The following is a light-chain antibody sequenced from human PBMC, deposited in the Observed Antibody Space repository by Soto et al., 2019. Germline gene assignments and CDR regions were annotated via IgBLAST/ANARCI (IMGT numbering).Light chain of an antibody. V-gene: IGLV2-8*01. J-gene: IGLJ2*01. CDR3: SSYAGSTNLI. Sequence: QSALTQPPSASGSPGQSVTISCTGSSSDVGAYNFVSWYQQHPGKAPKLMIYEVTNRPSGVPDRFSGSKSGNTASLTVSGLQTEDEVDYYCSSYAGSTNLIFGGGTKLTVL. CDR1: SSDVGAYNF. CDR2: EVT.